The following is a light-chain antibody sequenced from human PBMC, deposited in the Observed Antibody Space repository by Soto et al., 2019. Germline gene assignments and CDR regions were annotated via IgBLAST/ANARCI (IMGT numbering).Light chain of an antibody. CDR3: QQRNDYSWT. CDR2: KTS. Sequence: IHMNQSPSTLSASVGDRVTITCRASQSISIWLAWYQQKPGKAPNLLIYKTSSLETGVPPRFSGSASGRDCTISLSSLQPYDFATYYCQQRNDYSWTLGQVTKVEAK. J-gene: IGKJ1*01. V-gene: IGKV1-5*03. CDR1: QSISIW.